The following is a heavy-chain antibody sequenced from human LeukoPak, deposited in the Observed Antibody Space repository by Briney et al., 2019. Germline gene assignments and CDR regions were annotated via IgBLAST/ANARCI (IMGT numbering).Heavy chain of an antibody. V-gene: IGHV3-33*01. CDR1: GFXFSTYA. J-gene: IGHJ3*02. Sequence: GRSLRLSCAASGFXFSTYAIHWVRQAPGKGLEWVAVIWYDGSNKYYGDSVKGRLSISRDNSKNTLFLQMNSLRAEDTAVYYCAREADCSGGGCYRGAFDIWGQGTMVAVSS. CDR2: IWYDGSNK. D-gene: IGHD2-15*01. CDR3: AREADCSGGGCYRGAFDI.